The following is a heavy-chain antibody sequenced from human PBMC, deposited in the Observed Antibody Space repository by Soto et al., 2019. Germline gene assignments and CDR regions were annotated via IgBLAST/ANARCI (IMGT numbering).Heavy chain of an antibody. V-gene: IGHV2-5*01. CDR3: AQNPSKGGFGESDYFDY. Sequence: SGPTLVNPTQTLTLTCTFSGFSLSTSGVGVGWIRQPPGKALEWLALIYWNDDKRYSPSLKSRLTITKDTSKNQVVLTMTNMDPVDTATYYCAQNPSKGGFGESDYFDYWGQGTLVTVSS. CDR1: GFSLSTSGVG. D-gene: IGHD3-10*01. CDR2: IYWNDDK. J-gene: IGHJ4*02.